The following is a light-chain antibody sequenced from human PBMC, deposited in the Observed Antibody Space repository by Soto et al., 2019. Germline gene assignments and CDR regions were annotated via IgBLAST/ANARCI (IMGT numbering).Light chain of an antibody. V-gene: IGLV1-40*01. CDR1: SSNLGTGYD. J-gene: IGLJ3*02. CDR3: QSYDVSLSAWV. CDR2: ADN. Sequence: QSVLTQPPSVSGAPGQTVSISCTGSSSNLGTGYDVHWYQQFPGRAPKLLIYADNKRHSGVPDRISGSKSGTSASLAMAGLQAEDEANYYCQSYDVSLSAWVFGGGTKVTVL.